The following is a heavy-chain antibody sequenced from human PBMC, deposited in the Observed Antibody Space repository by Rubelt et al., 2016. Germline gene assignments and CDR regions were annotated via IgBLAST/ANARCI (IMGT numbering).Heavy chain of an antibody. CDR2: ISSRGSAI. J-gene: IGHJ6*02. Sequence: RVESGGGVVQPGRSLRLSCAASGFTFSDYYMYWIRQAPGKGLEWVSHISSRGSAIYYADSVKGRFTISRDNAKTSLYLKMNSLRAEETAVDYCARDSTRTGRGYSYGYRYYYGMDVWGQGTTVTVSS. CDR3: ARDSTRTGRGYSYGYRYYYGMDV. D-gene: IGHD5-18*01. V-gene: IGHV3-11*01. CDR1: GFTFSDYY.